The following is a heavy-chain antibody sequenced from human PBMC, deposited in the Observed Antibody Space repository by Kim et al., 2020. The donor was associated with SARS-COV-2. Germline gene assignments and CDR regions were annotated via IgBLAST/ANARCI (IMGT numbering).Heavy chain of an antibody. J-gene: IGHJ3*01. CDR1: SSSIGSGYY. D-gene: IGHD6-13*01. V-gene: IGHV4-38-2*02. Sequence: SETLSLTCTVSSSSIGSGYYWGWIRQPPGRVLEWIGSISHSGNTYYNPSLQSRITISVDTSKKQFSLKLSSVTAADTAVYYCARKVVSGWFNFDVWGQGRMVTVSS. CDR2: ISHSGNT. CDR3: ARKVVSGWFNFDV.